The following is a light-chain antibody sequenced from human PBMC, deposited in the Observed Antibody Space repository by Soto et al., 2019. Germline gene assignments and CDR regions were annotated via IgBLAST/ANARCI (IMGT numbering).Light chain of an antibody. V-gene: IGLV2-8*01. CDR2: EVT. J-gene: IGLJ2*01. Sequence: QSALTQPPSASGSPGQSITISCAGTSSDIGAYNYVSWYQQHPGKAPKLIIYEVTRRPSGVPVRFSGSKSGNTASLTVSGLQAEDESDYYCSSYSGSNTVLFGGGTKLTVL. CDR1: SSDIGAYNY. CDR3: SSYSGSNTVL.